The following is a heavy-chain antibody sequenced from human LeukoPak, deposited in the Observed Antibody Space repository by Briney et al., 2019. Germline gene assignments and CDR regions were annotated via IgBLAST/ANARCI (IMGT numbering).Heavy chain of an antibody. D-gene: IGHD5-18*01. J-gene: IGHJ4*02. V-gene: IGHV4-61*02. CDR3: LREFESVPFVDTL. Sequence: SETLSLTCTVSGGSISSVSYYWSWIRQPAGKGLEWIGRIYTSGSTNYNPSLKSRVTISVDTSKNQFSLKLSSVTAADTAVYYCLREFESVPFVDTLWGQGTLVTVSS. CDR2: IYTSGST. CDR1: GGSISSVSYY.